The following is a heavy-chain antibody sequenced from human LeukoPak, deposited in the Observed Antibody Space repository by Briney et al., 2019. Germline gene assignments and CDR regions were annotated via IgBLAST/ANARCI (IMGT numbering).Heavy chain of an antibody. CDR1: GGSIGSSSYY. V-gene: IGHV4-39*07. J-gene: IGHJ4*02. CDR2: INHSGST. Sequence: SETLSLTCTVSGGSIGSSSYYWSWIRQPPGKGLEWIGEINHSGSTNYNPSLKSRVTISVDTSKNQFSLKLSSVTAADTAVYYCARGGWLLGPDHWGQGTLVTVSS. D-gene: IGHD5-12*01. CDR3: ARGGWLLGPDH.